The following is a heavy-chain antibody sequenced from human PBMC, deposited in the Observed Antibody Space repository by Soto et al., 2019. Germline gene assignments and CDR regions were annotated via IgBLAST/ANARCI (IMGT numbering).Heavy chain of an antibody. CDR1: GDSIINGINY. CDR3: ARGSTTEKVDS. CDR2: VHYSGSI. V-gene: IGHV4-30-4*08. Sequence: PSETLSLTCSVSGDSIINGINYWTWIRQHPGKGLEWIGHVHYSGSIYYNPSLRSRVSMSADTSMNQFSLALTSVTAADTAMYYCARGSTTEKVDSWGQGILVTVSS. J-gene: IGHJ4*02.